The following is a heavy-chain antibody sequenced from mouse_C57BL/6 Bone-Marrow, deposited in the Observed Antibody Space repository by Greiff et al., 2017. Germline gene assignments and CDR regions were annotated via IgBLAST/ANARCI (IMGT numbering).Heavy chain of an antibody. V-gene: IGHV5-6*01. CDR2: ISSGGSYT. Sequence: EVKVVESGGDLVKPGGSLKLPCAASGFTFSSYGMSWVRQTPDKRLEWVATISSGGSYTYYPDSVKGRFTISRDNAKNTLYLPMSSLKSEDTAMYYCARQGAMDYWGQGTSVTVSS. CDR3: ARQGAMDY. CDR1: GFTFSSYG. J-gene: IGHJ4*01.